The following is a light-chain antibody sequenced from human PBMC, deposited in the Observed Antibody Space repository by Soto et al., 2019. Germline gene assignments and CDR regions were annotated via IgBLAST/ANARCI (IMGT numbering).Light chain of an antibody. CDR1: SSNIGSNT. CDR2: SNN. J-gene: IGLJ1*01. V-gene: IGLV1-44*01. Sequence: QSVLTQPPSPSGTPGQRVTISCSGSSSNIGSNTVNWYQQLLGTAPKLLIYSNNQRPSGVPDRLSGSKSGTSASLAISGLQSEDEADYYCAAWDDSLNAYYVFGTGTKVTVL. CDR3: AAWDDSLNAYYV.